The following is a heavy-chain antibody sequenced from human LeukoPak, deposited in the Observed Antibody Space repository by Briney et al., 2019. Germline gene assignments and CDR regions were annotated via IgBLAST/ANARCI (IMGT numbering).Heavy chain of an antibody. CDR2: IYPGDSDT. D-gene: IGHD2-15*01. Sequence: GESLKISCKGSGYRFTSYWIGWVRQIPGKGLEWMGIIYPGDSDTRYSPSFQGQVTISADKSISTAYLQWSSLKASDTAMYYCARLPLRYCSGGSCYQAPFDYWGQGTLVTVSS. CDR1: GYRFTSYW. V-gene: IGHV5-51*01. J-gene: IGHJ4*02. CDR3: ARLPLRYCSGGSCYQAPFDY.